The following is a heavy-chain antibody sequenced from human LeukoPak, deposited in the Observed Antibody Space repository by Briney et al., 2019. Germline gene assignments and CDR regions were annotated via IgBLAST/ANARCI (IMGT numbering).Heavy chain of an antibody. CDR2: ISGSGGST. D-gene: IGHD1-26*01. Sequence: GGSLRLSCAASGFTFSSYAMSWVRQAPGKGLEWVSAISGSGGSTYYADSVKGRFTISRDNSKITLYLQMNSLRAEDTAVYYCAKFRVGAKRPFDYWGQGTLVTVSS. CDR1: GFTFSSYA. V-gene: IGHV3-23*01. J-gene: IGHJ4*02. CDR3: AKFRVGAKRPFDY.